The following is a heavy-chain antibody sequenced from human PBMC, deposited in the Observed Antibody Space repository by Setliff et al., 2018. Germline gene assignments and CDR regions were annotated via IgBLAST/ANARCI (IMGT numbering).Heavy chain of an antibody. Sequence: GGSLRLSCAASGFTFSTYAMHWVRQAPGKGLEWVGYIFYDGSEKYYADSVKGRFTISRDNSDNTLYLEMISPRAEDTAVYYCAKGGGGNYDSSAIGYYYYYYYMDVWGKGTTVTVSS. CDR1: GFTFSTYA. J-gene: IGHJ6*03. D-gene: IGHD3-22*01. CDR2: IFYDGSEK. CDR3: AKGGGGNYDSSAIGYYYYYYYMDV. V-gene: IGHV3-30*02.